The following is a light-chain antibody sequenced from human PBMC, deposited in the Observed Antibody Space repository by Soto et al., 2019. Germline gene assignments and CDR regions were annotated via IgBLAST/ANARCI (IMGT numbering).Light chain of an antibody. CDR2: GAS. J-gene: IGKJ5*01. Sequence: DIQMTQSPSFLSASVGDRVTITCRASQSIGKHLNWYQQKPGKAPKFLIYGASTLQSGVPSRFTGSGSGTDFTLTVNSLQAEDFAIYYCQQSYSSPTTFGQGTRLEIK. V-gene: IGKV1-39*01. CDR1: QSIGKH. CDR3: QQSYSSPTT.